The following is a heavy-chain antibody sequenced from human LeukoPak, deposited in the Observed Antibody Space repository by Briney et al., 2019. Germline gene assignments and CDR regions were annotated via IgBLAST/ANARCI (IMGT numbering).Heavy chain of an antibody. V-gene: IGHV3-30-3*01. J-gene: IGHJ1*01. CDR1: GFTFSNYA. CDR3: TSYRAEYFQH. Sequence: PGGSLRLSCAASGFTFSNYAIHWVRQAPGKGLEWVAVISYDGNNKYYADSVKGRFTISRDNFKNTLSLQMNSLRAEDTAVYYCTSYRAEYFQHWGQGTLVTVSS. CDR2: ISYDGNNK.